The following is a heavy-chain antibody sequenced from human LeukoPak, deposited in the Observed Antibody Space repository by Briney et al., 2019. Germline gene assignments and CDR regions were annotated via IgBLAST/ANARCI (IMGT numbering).Heavy chain of an antibody. CDR3: ARATYYDFWSGYYLNLWFDP. V-gene: IGHV3-7*01. J-gene: IGHJ5*02. CDR1: GFTFSNYW. CDR2: IKYDGSEK. D-gene: IGHD3-3*01. Sequence: GGSLRLSCAASGFTFSNYWMSWVRQAPGKGLEWVAYIKYDGSEKDYVDSVKGRFTISRDNAKNSLYLQMNSLRAEDTAVYYCARATYYDFWSGYYLNLWFDPWGQGTLVTVSS.